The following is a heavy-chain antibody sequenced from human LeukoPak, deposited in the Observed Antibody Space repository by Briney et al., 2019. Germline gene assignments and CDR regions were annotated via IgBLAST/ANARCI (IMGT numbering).Heavy chain of an antibody. V-gene: IGHV3-23*01. D-gene: IGHD2-15*01. CDR1: GFTFSNYA. J-gene: IGHJ4*02. CDR3: AREIVDFDY. CDR2: ISGSGGST. Sequence: GGSLRLSCAASGFTFSNYAMSWVRQAPGKGLEWVSVISGSGGSTYYADSVKGRFTISRDNSKNTLYLQMSSLRAEDTAVYYCAREIVDFDYWGQGTLVTVSS.